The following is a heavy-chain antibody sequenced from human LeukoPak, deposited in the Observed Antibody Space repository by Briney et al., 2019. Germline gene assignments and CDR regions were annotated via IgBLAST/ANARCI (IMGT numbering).Heavy chain of an antibody. CDR1: GFTFSSYA. V-gene: IGHV3-30*04. Sequence: GGSLRLSCAASGFTFSSYAMHWVRQAPGKGLEWVAVISYDGSNKYYADSVKGRFTISRDNSKNTLYLQMNSLRAEDTAAYYCARSGDYYDSSGYYDYYYGMDVWSQGTTVTVSS. CDR3: ARSGDYYDSSGYYDYYYGMDV. J-gene: IGHJ6*02. CDR2: ISYDGSNK. D-gene: IGHD3-22*01.